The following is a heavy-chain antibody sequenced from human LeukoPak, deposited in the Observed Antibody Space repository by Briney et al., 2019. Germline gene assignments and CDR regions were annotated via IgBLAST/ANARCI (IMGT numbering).Heavy chain of an antibody. CDR1: GYTFTSYD. Sequence: GASVKVSCKASGYTFTSYDINWVRQATGQGLEWMGWMNPKSGNTGYAQKFQGRVTMTRNTSISTAYMELSSLRSEDTAVYYCARSPMIVVVGPYNWFDPWGQGTLVTVSA. CDR2: MNPKSGNT. D-gene: IGHD3-22*01. J-gene: IGHJ5*02. V-gene: IGHV1-8*01. CDR3: ARSPMIVVVGPYNWFDP.